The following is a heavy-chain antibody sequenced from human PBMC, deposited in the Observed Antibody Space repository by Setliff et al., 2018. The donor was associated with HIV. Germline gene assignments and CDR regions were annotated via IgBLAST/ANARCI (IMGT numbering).Heavy chain of an antibody. J-gene: IGHJ6*03. D-gene: IGHD3-16*01. CDR3: ARDGGGPGDYYYYYMDV. CDR2: IIPVFGSA. CDR1: GGTFSTSA. Sequence: ASVKVSCKASGGTFSTSAISWVRQAPGRGLEWMGGIIPVFGSAHYAQKFQDRITITTDESTSSVFVELSNLRPDDTAVYYCARDGGGPGDYYYYYMDVWAKGTTVTVSS. V-gene: IGHV1-69*05.